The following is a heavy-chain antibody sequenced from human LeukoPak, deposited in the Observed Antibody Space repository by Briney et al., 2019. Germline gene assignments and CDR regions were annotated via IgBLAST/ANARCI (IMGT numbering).Heavy chain of an antibody. CDR3: MTFHTRLTDY. Sequence: PGGSLRLSCAASGITLNTYWISWVRQAPGKGLEWLATINQDGREQYYADSVKGRFTISRDNAKNSLVLQMHSLRAEDTAVYYCMTFHTRLTDYWGQGTLVTVSS. J-gene: IGHJ4*02. CDR1: GITLNTYW. V-gene: IGHV3-7*05. D-gene: IGHD2-2*01. CDR2: INQDGREQ.